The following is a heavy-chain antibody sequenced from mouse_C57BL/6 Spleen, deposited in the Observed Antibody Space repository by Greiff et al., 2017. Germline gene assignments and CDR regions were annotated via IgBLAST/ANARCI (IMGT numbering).Heavy chain of an antibody. CDR3: ARELSNSFYAMDY. Sequence: EVQLQQSGPVLVKPGPSVKISCKASGFTFTDYYMHWVKQSHGKSLEWIGLVYPYNGGTSYNQKFKGKATLTVDTSSSTAYMELNSLTSEDSAVYDGARELSNSFYAMDYWGQGTSVTVSS. CDR1: GFTFTDYY. D-gene: IGHD2-5*01. V-gene: IGHV1-36*01. CDR2: VYPYNGGT. J-gene: IGHJ4*01.